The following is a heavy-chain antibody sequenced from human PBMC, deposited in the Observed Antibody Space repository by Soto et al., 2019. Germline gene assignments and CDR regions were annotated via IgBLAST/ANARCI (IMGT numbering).Heavy chain of an antibody. CDR2: IYYSGST. Sequence: PSETLSLTCTVSGGSISSYYWSWIRQPPGKGLEWIGYIYYSGSTNYNPSLKSRVTISVDTSKNQFSLKLSSVTAADTAVYYCARDLMDCSGGSCYSLSDYWGQGTLVTVSS. V-gene: IGHV4-59*01. CDR1: GGSISSYY. D-gene: IGHD2-15*01. J-gene: IGHJ4*02. CDR3: ARDLMDCSGGSCYSLSDY.